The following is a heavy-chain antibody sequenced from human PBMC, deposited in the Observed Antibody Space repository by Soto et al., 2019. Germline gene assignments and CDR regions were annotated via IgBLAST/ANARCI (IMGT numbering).Heavy chain of an antibody. CDR2: IYYSGST. CDR3: ARHAAVTTPNLQP. Sequence: SETLSLTCSVSGGSISSSNYYWGWIRQPPEKGLEWIGSIYYSGSTYYNPSLKSRVTISVDTSKNQFSLKLTSVTAADTAVYYCARHAAVTTPNLQPWGQGTLVTVSS. D-gene: IGHD4-17*01. CDR1: GGSISSSNYY. V-gene: IGHV4-39*01. J-gene: IGHJ1*01.